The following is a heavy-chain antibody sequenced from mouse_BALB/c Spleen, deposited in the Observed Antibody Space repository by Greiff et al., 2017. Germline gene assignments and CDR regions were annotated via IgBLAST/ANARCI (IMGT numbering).Heavy chain of an antibody. CDR1: GYSITSGYY. D-gene: IGHD2-4*01. Sequence: VQLQQSGPGLVKPSQSLSLTCSVTGYSITSGYYWNWIRQFPGNKLEWMGYISYDGSNNYNPSLKNRISITRDTSKNQFFLKLNSVTTEDTATYYCASSTMITANAMDYWGQGTSVTVSS. V-gene: IGHV3-6*02. CDR3: ASSTMITANAMDY. CDR2: ISYDGSN. J-gene: IGHJ4*01.